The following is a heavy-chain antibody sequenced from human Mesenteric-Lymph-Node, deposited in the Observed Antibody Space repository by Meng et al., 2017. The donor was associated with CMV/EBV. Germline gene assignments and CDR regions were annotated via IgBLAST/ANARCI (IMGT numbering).Heavy chain of an antibody. CDR3: ARDLEGSGSSYYYGMDV. D-gene: IGHD6-6*01. Sequence: SETLSLTCTVSGDSISSSGDYWGWIRQPPGKGLEWIGYISYRGGTYYNPSLKSRLTISVDTSKNQFSLRLSSVTAADTAVYYCARDLEGSGSSYYYGMDVWGQGTTVTVSS. J-gene: IGHJ6*02. CDR2: ISYRGGT. V-gene: IGHV4-31*03. CDR1: GDSISSSGDY.